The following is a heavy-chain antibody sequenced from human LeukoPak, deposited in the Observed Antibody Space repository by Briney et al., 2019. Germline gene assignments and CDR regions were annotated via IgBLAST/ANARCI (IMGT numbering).Heavy chain of an antibody. CDR2: INTNTGNP. CDR1: GYTFTIYA. CDR3: ARVPTYYDFWSGYSSIDY. D-gene: IGHD3-3*01. J-gene: IGHJ4*02. Sequence: ASVKVSCKPSGYTFTIYAMNWVRHAPRQGRGWMGWINTNTGNPTYAQGFTGRFVFSLDTSVSTAYLQISSLKAEDTAVYYCARVPTYYDFWSGYSSIDYWGQGTLVTVSS. V-gene: IGHV7-4-1*02.